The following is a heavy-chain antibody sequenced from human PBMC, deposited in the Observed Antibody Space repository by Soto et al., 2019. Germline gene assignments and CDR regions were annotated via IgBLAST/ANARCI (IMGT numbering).Heavy chain of an antibody. CDR3: ARGFRDGYFYAMDV. CDR1: GGTFSSYA. D-gene: IGHD2-21*01. J-gene: IGHJ6*02. Sequence: QVLLVQSGAEVKKSGSSVKVSCKASGGTFSSYAINWVRQAPGQGLEWMGGIIPMFGKPNYAENFQVRVTISADESTMTAYMELSSLTSDDAAVYYCARGFRDGYFYAMDVWGQGTTVTVS. CDR2: IIPMFGKP. V-gene: IGHV1-69*01.